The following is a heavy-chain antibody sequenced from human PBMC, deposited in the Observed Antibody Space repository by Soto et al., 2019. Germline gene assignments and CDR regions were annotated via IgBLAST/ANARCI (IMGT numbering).Heavy chain of an antibody. CDR3: ARLPQPVIPGGVDY. CDR2: INPNSGAT. V-gene: IGHV1-2*02. Sequence: QVLLVQSGAEVKKPGASVKVSCKASGYTFTDYYLHWVRQAPGQGLEWMGWINPNSGATSYAQRFQGRVTLTRATSINTAYMDLSSLTSDDTAVYYCARLPQPVIPGGVDYWGQGTLVTVSS. J-gene: IGHJ4*02. D-gene: IGHD3-10*01. CDR1: GYTFTDYY.